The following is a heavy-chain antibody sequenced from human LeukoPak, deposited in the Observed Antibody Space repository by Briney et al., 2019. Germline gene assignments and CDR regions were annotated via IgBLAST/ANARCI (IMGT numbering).Heavy chain of an antibody. V-gene: IGHV4-38-2*02. J-gene: IGHJ6*03. CDR2: IYHSGST. D-gene: IGHD3-10*01. Sequence: SETLSLTCTVSGYSISSGYYWGWIRQPPGKGLEWIGSIYHSGSTYYNPSLKSRVTISVDTSKNQFSLKLSSVTAADTAVYYCARVAVAGSGPTYYYYYYMDVWGKGTTVTVSS. CDR1: GYSISSGYY. CDR3: ARVAVAGSGPTYYYYYYMDV.